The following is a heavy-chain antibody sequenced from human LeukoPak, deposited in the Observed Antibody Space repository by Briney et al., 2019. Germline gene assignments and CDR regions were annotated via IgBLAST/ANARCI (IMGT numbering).Heavy chain of an antibody. CDR1: GFTVISNL. Sequence: PGGSLTLSCAASGFTVISNLMTWVRQSPGRGLEWLSSIYSGGATHYADSVKGRFTISRDHSNNSVSLQMTNLRVEDTAIYYCARGAYRISWPGIDYWGQGTLVTVSS. V-gene: IGHV3-53*01. D-gene: IGHD3-16*02. J-gene: IGHJ4*02. CDR2: IYSGGAT. CDR3: ARGAYRISWPGIDY.